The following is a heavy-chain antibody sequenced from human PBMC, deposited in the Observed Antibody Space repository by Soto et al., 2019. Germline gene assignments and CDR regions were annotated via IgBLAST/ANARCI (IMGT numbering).Heavy chain of an antibody. V-gene: IGHV3-48*03. CDR1: GFTFSSYE. D-gene: IGHD3-10*01. CDR3: ARDINIEGDYYGSGSYSA. J-gene: IGHJ5*02. Sequence: PGGSLRLSCAASGFTFSSYEVNWVRQAPGKGLEWVSYISSSGSTIYYADSVKGRFTISRDNAKNSLYLQMNSLRAEDTAVYYCARDINIEGDYYGSGSYSAWGQGTLVTVSS. CDR2: ISSSGSTI.